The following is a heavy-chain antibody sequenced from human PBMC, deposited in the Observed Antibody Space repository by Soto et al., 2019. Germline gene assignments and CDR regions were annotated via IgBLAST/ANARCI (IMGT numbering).Heavy chain of an antibody. J-gene: IGHJ3*02. D-gene: IGHD3-22*01. Sequence: EASVKVSCKASGYTFTSYGISWVRQAPGQGLEWMGWISAYNGNTNYAQKLQGRVTMTTDTSTSTAYMELRSLRSDDTAVYYCARTRVVVIRSAFDIWGQGTMVTVSS. CDR1: GYTFTSYG. CDR3: ARTRVVVIRSAFDI. V-gene: IGHV1-18*01. CDR2: ISAYNGNT.